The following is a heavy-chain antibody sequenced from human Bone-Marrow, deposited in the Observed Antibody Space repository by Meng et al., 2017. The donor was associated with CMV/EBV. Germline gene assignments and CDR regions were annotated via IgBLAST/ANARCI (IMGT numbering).Heavy chain of an antibody. V-gene: IGHV3-23*01. CDR3: ARGGVAARRQAEYFQH. Sequence: GESLKISCAASGFTFSSYAMSWVRQAPGKGLEWVSAISGDGNRTYYADSVKGRFTISRDNAKNSLYLQMNSLRAEDTAVDYCARGGVAARRQAEYFQHWGQGTLVTVSS. D-gene: IGHD6-6*01. CDR1: GFTFSSYA. CDR2: ISGDGNRT. J-gene: IGHJ1*01.